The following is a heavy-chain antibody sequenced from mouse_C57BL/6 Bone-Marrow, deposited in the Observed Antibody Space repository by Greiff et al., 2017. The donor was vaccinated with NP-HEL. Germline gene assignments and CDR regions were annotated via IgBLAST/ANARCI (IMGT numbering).Heavy chain of an antibody. CDR1: GYSITSGYY. V-gene: IGHV3-6*01. CDR3: ARVRRITTVSYFDY. J-gene: IGHJ2*01. CDR2: ISYDGSN. Sequence: VQLKESGPGLVKPSQSLSLTCSVTGYSITSGYYWNWIRQFPGNKLEWMGYISYDGSNNYNPSLKNRISITRDTSKNQFFLKLNSVTTEDTATYYCARVRRITTVSYFDYWGQGTTLTVSS. D-gene: IGHD1-1*01.